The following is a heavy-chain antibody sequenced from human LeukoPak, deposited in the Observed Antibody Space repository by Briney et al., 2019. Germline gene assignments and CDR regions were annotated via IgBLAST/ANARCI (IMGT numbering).Heavy chain of an antibody. Sequence: GESLKISCKGSGYSFTSYWIGWVRQMPGKGLEWMGIIYPGDSDTRYSPSFQGQVTISADKPISTAYLQWSSLKASDTAMYYCARRNCSSTSCYAVFDYWGQGTLVTVSS. D-gene: IGHD2-2*01. CDR1: GYSFTSYW. V-gene: IGHV5-51*01. CDR3: ARRNCSSTSCYAVFDY. J-gene: IGHJ4*02. CDR2: IYPGDSDT.